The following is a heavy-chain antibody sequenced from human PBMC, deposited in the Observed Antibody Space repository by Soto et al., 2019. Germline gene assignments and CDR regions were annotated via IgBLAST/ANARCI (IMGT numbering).Heavy chain of an antibody. CDR3: ARILGGSFDY. V-gene: IGHV1-69*06. CDR2: SMPISDST. D-gene: IGHD3-3*01. CDR1: GGSFSSYS. Sequence: QVQLVQSGAEVKKPGPSVKVSCKASGGSFSSYSITWVRQAPGQGLEWMGGSMPISDSTKYAQNFQDRVTITADRSTGTAHMEMSSLRSEDTAVYYCARILGGSFDYWGQGTRVTVSS. J-gene: IGHJ4*02.